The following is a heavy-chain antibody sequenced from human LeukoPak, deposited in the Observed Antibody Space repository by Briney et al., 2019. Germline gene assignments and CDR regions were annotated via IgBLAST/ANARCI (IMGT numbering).Heavy chain of an antibody. Sequence: GASVKVSCKASGYTFTGYYIHWVRQGPGQGLEWMRWINPNSGDTNYAQKFQGRVTMTRDTSISTAYMELSRLRSDDTAVYYCARVPGAFDIWGQGTMVTVSS. CDR1: GYTFTGYY. CDR2: INPNSGDT. V-gene: IGHV1-2*02. CDR3: ARVPGAFDI. D-gene: IGHD7-27*01. J-gene: IGHJ3*02.